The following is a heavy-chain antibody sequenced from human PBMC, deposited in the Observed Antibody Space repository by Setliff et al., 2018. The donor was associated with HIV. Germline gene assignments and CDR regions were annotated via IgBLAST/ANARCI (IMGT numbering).Heavy chain of an antibody. V-gene: IGHV4-39*07. CDR3: ARGRGYSYGYFDY. CDR1: GGSISSSSYY. D-gene: IGHD5-18*01. CDR2: IYYSGST. J-gene: IGHJ4*02. Sequence: ASETLSLTCTVSGGSISSSSYYWGWIRQPPGKGLEWIGSIYYSGSTYYNPSLKSRVTISVDTSKNQFSLKLTSMTAADTAVYYCARGRGYSYGYFDYWGQGTLVTVS.